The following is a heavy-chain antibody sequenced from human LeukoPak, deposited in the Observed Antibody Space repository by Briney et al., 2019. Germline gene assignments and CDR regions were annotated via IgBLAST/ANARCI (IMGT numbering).Heavy chain of an antibody. D-gene: IGHD5-18*01. CDR2: IYYSGST. Sequence: SETLSLTCTVSGGSISSSSYYWGWIRQPPGKGLEWIGSIYYSGSTYYNPSLKSRVTISVDTSKNQFSLKLSSVTAADTAVYYCARRHTARIKEYNWFDPWGQGTLVTVSS. V-gene: IGHV4-39*01. CDR1: GGSISSSSYY. J-gene: IGHJ5*02. CDR3: ARRHTARIKEYNWFDP.